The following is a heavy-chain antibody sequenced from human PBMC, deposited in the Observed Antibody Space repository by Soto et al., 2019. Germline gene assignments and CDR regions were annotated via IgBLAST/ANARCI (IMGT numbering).Heavy chain of an antibody. D-gene: IGHD2-8*01. CDR2: IKQDGSEK. CDR3: ARGHVVVTNGPFSDAFDR. V-gene: IGHV3-7*04. Sequence: PGGSLRLSCAASGFTFSSYWMNWVRQAPGKGLEWVANIKQDGSEKWYVDSVKGRFTISRDNAKNSLYLQMNSLRAEDTAVYYCARGHVVVTNGPFSDAFDRWGQGTMVTVSS. CDR1: GFTFSSYW. J-gene: IGHJ3*02.